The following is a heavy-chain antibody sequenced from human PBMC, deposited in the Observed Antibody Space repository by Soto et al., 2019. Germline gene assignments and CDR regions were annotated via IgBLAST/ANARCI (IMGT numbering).Heavy chain of an antibody. CDR3: ARRYCINVVCSPGGMDV. CDR2: ISQDGSTI. CDR1: GFTFSDYA. D-gene: IGHD2-8*01. J-gene: IGHJ6*02. Sequence: GGSLRLSCAASGFTFSDYAIHWVRQAPGKGLEWVAVISQDGSTILYADSVKGRFTISRDNAKSTVYLQMNSLGVEETAVYYCARRYCINVVCSPGGMDVWGQGTTVTVSS. V-gene: IGHV3-30-3*01.